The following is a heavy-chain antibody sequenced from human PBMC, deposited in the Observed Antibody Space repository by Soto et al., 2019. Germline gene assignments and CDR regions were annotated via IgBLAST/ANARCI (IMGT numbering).Heavy chain of an antibody. CDR2: INAGNGRP. Sequence: ASVKVSSKDSRYTFTGYSLHWVRQAPGQRLEWMGWINAGNGRPKYSQKFQDRVTITRDTSASTAYMELSSLTSEDTAVYFCAEDSSVYYYWGQGTPVTVSS. CDR1: RYTFTGYS. D-gene: IGHD3-22*01. CDR3: AEDSSVYYY. V-gene: IGHV1-3*01. J-gene: IGHJ4*02.